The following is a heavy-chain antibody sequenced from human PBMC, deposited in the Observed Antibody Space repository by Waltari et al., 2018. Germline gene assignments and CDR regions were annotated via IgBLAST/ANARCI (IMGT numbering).Heavy chain of an antibody. Sequence: VQLGQYGAEVKKPGSYVKVSCKTAGGTFSTFVSIWVRQAPGQGLEWMGGIITYSGTAIYAQKFQGRTTITADESTTTAYMELSSLRSEDTAVYYCASRVSEYQELLFACDNWGQGTLVTVSS. V-gene: IGHV1-69*01. CDR1: GGTFSTFV. J-gene: IGHJ4*02. CDR3: ASRVSEYQELLFACDN. CDR2: IITYSGTA. D-gene: IGHD2-21*02.